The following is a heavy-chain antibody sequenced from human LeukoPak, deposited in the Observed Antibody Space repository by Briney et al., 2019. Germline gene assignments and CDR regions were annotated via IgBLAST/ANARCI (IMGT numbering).Heavy chain of an antibody. CDR1: GFTFDDYG. CDR2: INWNGGSA. V-gene: IGHV3-20*04. J-gene: IGHJ4*02. Sequence: GGSLRLSCEASGFTFDDYGMTWVRQAPGKGLQWVATINWNGGSAGYADSVKGRFTISRDNAKNSLYLHMNSLRAEDTAVYYCASSGYCSNTNCYGDYWGQGTLVTVSS. CDR3: ASSGYCSNTNCYGDY. D-gene: IGHD2-2*01.